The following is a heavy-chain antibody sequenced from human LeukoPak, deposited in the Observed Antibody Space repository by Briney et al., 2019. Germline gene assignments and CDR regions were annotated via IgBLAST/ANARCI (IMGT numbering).Heavy chain of an antibody. D-gene: IGHD6-19*01. CDR3: ASSSGPFDN. CDR2: IYPSDSDT. V-gene: IGHV5-51*01. CDR1: GYSFTNYW. J-gene: IGHJ4*02. Sequence: GESLKISCKGSGYSFTNYWIGWVRQMPGKGLEWMGNIYPSDSDTRYSPPFQGLVTISVDKSISTAYLQWNSLQASDTAMYYCASSSGPFDNWGQGTLVTVSS.